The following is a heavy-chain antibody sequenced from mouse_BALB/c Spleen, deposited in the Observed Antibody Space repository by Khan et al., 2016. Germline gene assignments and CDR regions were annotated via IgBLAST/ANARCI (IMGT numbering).Heavy chain of an antibody. J-gene: IGHJ1*01. CDR2: IYPGNVNT. Sequence: QVRLQQSGPELVKPGTSVRISCKASGYTFTTFYIHWLKQRPGQGLEWIGWIYPGNVNTKYNEKFKDKATLTADKSSSTAYMQFSSLTSADSAVYVCARGYDEWYFDVWGAGTTVTVSS. V-gene: IGHV1S56*01. CDR3: ARGYDEWYFDV. D-gene: IGHD2-12*01. CDR1: GYTFTTFY.